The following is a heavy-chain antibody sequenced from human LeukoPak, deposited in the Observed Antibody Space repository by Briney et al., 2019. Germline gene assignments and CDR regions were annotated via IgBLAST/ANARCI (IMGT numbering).Heavy chain of an antibody. CDR3: ARAERYRYSSSAVWFDP. CDR2: ISSSSSYI. CDR1: GLTFSSYS. V-gene: IGHV3-21*01. D-gene: IGHD6-6*01. J-gene: IGHJ5*02. Sequence: GGSLRLSCAASGLTFSSYSMNWVRQAPGKGLEWVSSISSSSSYIYYADSVKGRFTISRDNAKNSLYLQMNSLRAEDTAVYYCARAERYRYSSSAVWFDPWGQGTLVTVSS.